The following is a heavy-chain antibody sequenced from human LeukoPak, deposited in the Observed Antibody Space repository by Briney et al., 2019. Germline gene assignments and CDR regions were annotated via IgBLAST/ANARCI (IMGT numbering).Heavy chain of an antibody. CDR3: ARRPINCIITNCYVDY. V-gene: IGHV1-2*02. CDR1: VYTFTNFY. CDR2: MNPNSGDT. Sequence: ASVKVSCKASVYTFTNFYIHWVRQAPGQGLEWMGWMNPNSGDTSYAREFQDRVTMTKDTSLSTAYMELSRLRSDDTAVYFCARRPINCIITNCYVDYWGQGTLVTVSS. D-gene: IGHD2-2*01. J-gene: IGHJ4*02.